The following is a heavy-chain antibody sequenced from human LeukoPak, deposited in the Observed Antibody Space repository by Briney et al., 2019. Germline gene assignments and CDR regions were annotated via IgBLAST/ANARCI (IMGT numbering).Heavy chain of an antibody. CDR2: IYHSGST. J-gene: IGHJ5*02. D-gene: IGHD6-6*01. CDR3: ARHERGSSDWFDP. CDR1: GYSISSGYY. Sequence: SETLSLTCAVSGYSISSGYYWGWIRQPPGKGLEWIGSIYHSGSTYYNPSLKSRVTISVDTSKNQFSLKLSSVTAADTAVYYCARHERGSSDWFDPWGQGTLVTVSS. V-gene: IGHV4-38-2*01.